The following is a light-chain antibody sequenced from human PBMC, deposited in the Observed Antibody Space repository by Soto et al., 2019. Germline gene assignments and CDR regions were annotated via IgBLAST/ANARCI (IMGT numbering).Light chain of an antibody. Sequence: QAVVTQPPSASGTPGQRVTISCSGSSSNIGSDYVNWYQQLPQTAPKLLIYRNNQRPSGVPDRFSGSKSGTSASLAISGLRSEDEADYYCAVWDDSLSGWVFGGGTKLTVL. J-gene: IGLJ3*02. CDR2: RNN. V-gene: IGLV1-47*01. CDR3: AVWDDSLSGWV. CDR1: SSNIGSDY.